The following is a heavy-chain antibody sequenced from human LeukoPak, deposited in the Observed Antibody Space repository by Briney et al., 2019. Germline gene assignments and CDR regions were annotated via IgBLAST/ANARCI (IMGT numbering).Heavy chain of an antibody. Sequence: SETLSLTCTVSGGSISSSSYYWGWIRQPPGKGLEWIGSIYYSGSTYYNPSLKSRVTISVDTSKNQFSLKLSSVTAADTAVYYCATRKDSGSYFLYYYMDVWGKGTTVTVSS. CDR1: GGSISSSSYY. V-gene: IGHV4-39*01. J-gene: IGHJ6*03. CDR2: IYYSGST. D-gene: IGHD1-26*01. CDR3: ATRKDSGSYFLYYYMDV.